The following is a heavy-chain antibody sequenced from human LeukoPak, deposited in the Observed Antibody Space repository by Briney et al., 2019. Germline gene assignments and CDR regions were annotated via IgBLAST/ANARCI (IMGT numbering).Heavy chain of an antibody. CDR1: GLSSNTYG. V-gene: IGHV3-30*18. D-gene: IGHD4-17*01. CDR3: AKDRYPTAVTSNGMDV. J-gene: IGHJ6*02. Sequence: GRSLRLSRAAFGLSSNTYGMQWVRQAPGKGLEWVAMISYHGRNTYYADSVRGRFTISRDNSNNTLYLQIDSLRVEDTAIYYCAKDRYPTAVTSNGMDVWGQGTTVTVSS. CDR2: ISYHGRNT.